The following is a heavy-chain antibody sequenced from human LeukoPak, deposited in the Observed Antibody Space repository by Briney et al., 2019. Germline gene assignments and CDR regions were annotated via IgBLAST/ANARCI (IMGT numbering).Heavy chain of an antibody. J-gene: IGHJ5*02. CDR1: GYTFTIYG. CDR3: ARGAGPRGVAATLDWFDP. Sequence: ASVKVSCTASGYTFTIYGINWVRQAPGQGLEWMGWMNPNSGNTGYARKFQGRVTMTRNTSISTAYMELSSLTSEDTAVYYCARGAGPRGVAATLDWFDPWGQGTLVTVSS. V-gene: IGHV1-8*01. D-gene: IGHD2-15*01. CDR2: MNPNSGNT.